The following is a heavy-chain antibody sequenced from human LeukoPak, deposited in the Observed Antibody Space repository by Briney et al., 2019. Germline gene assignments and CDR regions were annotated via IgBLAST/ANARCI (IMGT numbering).Heavy chain of an antibody. V-gene: IGHV4-30-4*01. D-gene: IGHD5-12*01. CDR2: IYYSGST. Sequence: SETLSLTCTVSGGSISSGDYYWSWIRQPPGKGLEWIGYIYYSGSTYYNPSLKSRLTISIDTSKNQFSLKLSSVTAADTAVYYCARVVSSDYEDYWGQGTLVTVSS. CDR3: ARVVSSDYEDY. CDR1: GGSISSGDYY. J-gene: IGHJ4*02.